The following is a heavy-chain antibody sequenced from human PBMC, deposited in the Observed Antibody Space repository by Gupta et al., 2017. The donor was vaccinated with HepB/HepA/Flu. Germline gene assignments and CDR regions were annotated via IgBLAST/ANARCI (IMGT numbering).Heavy chain of an antibody. D-gene: IGHD1-20*01. J-gene: IGHJ5*01. CDR3: ARDVTSYNWNDVNWFDS. CDR1: GGSISSTSW. V-gene: IGHV4-4*02. Sequence: QVQLQESGPGLVKPSGTLSLTCAVSGGSISSTSWWTWVRQPPGKGLEWIGEIFHSGRNTYNPSLKSRVTISMDKSKNQFSLKLSSVSAADTAVYYCARDVTSYNWNDVNWFDSWGQGTLVTVAS. CDR2: IFHSGRN.